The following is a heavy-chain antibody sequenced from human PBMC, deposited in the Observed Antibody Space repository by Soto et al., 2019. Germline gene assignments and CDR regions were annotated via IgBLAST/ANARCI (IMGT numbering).Heavy chain of an antibody. V-gene: IGHV4-34*01. CDR3: ARDKITGLFDY. CDR1: GGSFSGYY. CDR2: INHCGST. D-gene: IGHD2-8*02. Sequence: TSXTLSLTFAVYGGSFSGYYWTWIRHPPGTGLEWIGEINHCGSTNYNPSLKSRVTISVDTSKNQFSLKLTSVTAADTAVYYCARDKITGLFDYWGQGTLVTVSS. J-gene: IGHJ4*02.